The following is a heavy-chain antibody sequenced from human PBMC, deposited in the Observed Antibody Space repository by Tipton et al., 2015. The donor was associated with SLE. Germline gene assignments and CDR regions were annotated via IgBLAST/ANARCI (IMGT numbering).Heavy chain of an antibody. D-gene: IGHD3-22*01. CDR1: GFTFSSSE. Sequence: SLRLSCAASGFTFSSSEIHWVRQAPGKGLEWVSYISSSGSTIYYADSVKGRFTISRDNAKKSLYLQMNSLRAEDTAVYYCARTGMDSSGYYYFDYWGQGTLVTVSS. V-gene: IGHV3-48*03. CDR3: ARTGMDSSGYYYFDY. J-gene: IGHJ4*02. CDR2: ISSSGSTI.